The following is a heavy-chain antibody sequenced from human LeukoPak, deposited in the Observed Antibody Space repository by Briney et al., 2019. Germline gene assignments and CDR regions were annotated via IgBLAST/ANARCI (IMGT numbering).Heavy chain of an antibody. CDR1: GFTFSSYS. CDR3: ARGTGAGGLGY. Sequence: GGSLRLSCAASGFTFSSYSMNWVRQAAGKGLEWVSYISGDTTTIYYADSVKGRFTVSSDNPKSSLYLQMNSLRAEDTAVYYCARGTGAGGLGYWGQGTLVTVSS. CDR2: ISGDTTTI. V-gene: IGHV3-48*04. J-gene: IGHJ4*02. D-gene: IGHD6-13*01.